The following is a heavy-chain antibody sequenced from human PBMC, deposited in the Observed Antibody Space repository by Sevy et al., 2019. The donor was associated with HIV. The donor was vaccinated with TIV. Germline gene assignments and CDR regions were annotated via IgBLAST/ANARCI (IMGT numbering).Heavy chain of an antibody. D-gene: IGHD3-10*01. CDR1: GFTFDDYA. V-gene: IGHV3-9*01. J-gene: IGHJ3*02. CDR2: ISWNGGGI. CDR3: AKGFYYYGSGGNYAFDI. Sequence: GGSLRLSCAASGFTFDDYAMHWVRQAPGKVLEWVSGISWNGGGIGYADAVKGRFTISRDKAKNSLYLQMNSLRVEDTALYYCAKGFYYYGSGGNYAFDIWGQGTMVTVSS.